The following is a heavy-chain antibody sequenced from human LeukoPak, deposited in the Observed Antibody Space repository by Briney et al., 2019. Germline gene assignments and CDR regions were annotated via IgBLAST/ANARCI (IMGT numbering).Heavy chain of an antibody. J-gene: IGHJ3*02. D-gene: IGHD3-10*01. V-gene: IGHV4-4*07. CDR3: ARGIVRGVSAPDI. CDR1: GGSISIYR. Sequence: KPSETLSLTCTLSGGSISIYRWSWIRQPAGKGLEWMGRIDTSGNTNYNPSLNGRVTMSVDTSKTQFYLNLRSVTAADTAIYYCARGIVRGVSAPDIWGQGTMVTVSS. CDR2: IDTSGNT.